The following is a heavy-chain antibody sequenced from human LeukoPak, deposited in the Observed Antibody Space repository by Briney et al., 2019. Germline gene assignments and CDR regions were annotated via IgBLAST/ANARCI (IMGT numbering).Heavy chain of an antibody. CDR1: GYTFTVYF. V-gene: IGHV1-2*02. J-gene: IGHJ4*02. CDR3: ARELNYDSSGYYFDY. D-gene: IGHD3-22*01. Sequence: GASVTVSFKASGYTFTVYFMHWVRQAPGQGLGWMGWINPNSGGTNYAQKFQGRVTMTRDTSISTAYMELSRLRSDDTAVYYCARELNYDSSGYYFDYWGQGTLVTVSS. CDR2: INPNSGGT.